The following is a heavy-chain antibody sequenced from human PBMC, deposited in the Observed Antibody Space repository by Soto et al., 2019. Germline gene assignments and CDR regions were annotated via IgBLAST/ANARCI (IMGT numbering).Heavy chain of an antibody. V-gene: IGHV1-2*04. CDR2: INPKSGGT. D-gene: IGHD2-8*01. Sequence: ASVKVSCKASVYSFTDYHIHWVRQAPGQGLEWLGRINPKSGGTSTAQKFQGWVTMTTDTSISKASMELTRLTSDDTAIYYCARGDSTDCSNGVCSFFYNHDMDVWGQGTTVTVSS. CDR3: ARGDSTDCSNGVCSFFYNHDMDV. J-gene: IGHJ6*02. CDR1: VYSFTDYH.